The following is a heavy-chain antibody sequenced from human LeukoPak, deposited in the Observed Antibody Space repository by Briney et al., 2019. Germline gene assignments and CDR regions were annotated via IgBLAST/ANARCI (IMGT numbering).Heavy chain of an antibody. CDR2: IYPGDSDT. CDR3: ARHEVNWGFYYYMDV. D-gene: IGHD7-27*01. J-gene: IGHJ6*03. Sequence: GESLKISCKGSGYSFTSYWIGWVRQMPGKGLEWMGIIYPGDSDTRYSPSFQGQVTISADKSISTAYLQWSSLKASDTAMYCCARHEVNWGFYYYMDVWGKGTTVTVSS. V-gene: IGHV5-51*01. CDR1: GYSFTSYW.